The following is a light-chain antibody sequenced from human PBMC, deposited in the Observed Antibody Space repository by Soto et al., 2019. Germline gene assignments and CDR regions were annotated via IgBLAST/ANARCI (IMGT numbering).Light chain of an antibody. V-gene: IGKV1-39*01. Sequence: DIQMTQSPSSLSASVGDRVTITCRASQSISTFLNWYQQKPGKAPNLPIYAASGLQSGVPSRFSGSGSGTDFTLTISSLQPEDFAIYYCQQSYRTPITFGQGTRLEIK. CDR1: QSISTF. J-gene: IGKJ5*01. CDR3: QQSYRTPIT. CDR2: AAS.